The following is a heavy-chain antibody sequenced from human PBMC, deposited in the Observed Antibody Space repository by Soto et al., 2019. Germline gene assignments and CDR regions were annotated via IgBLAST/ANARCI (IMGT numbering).Heavy chain of an antibody. J-gene: IGHJ4*02. D-gene: IGHD6-13*01. CDR3: ARGLGSRRWTLDY. CDR1: GFTFSSYS. Sequence: QTGGSLRLSCAASGFTFSSYSMNWVRQAPGKGLEWVSYITSSSSTIYYADSVKGRFTISRDNAENSLYLQMNSLRAEDTAVYYCARGLGSRRWTLDYWSQGTLVTVSS. V-gene: IGHV3-48*01. CDR2: ITSSSSTI.